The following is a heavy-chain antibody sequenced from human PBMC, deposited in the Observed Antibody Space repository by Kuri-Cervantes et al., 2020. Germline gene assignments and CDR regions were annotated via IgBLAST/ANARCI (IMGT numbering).Heavy chain of an antibody. CDR3: ARDPPAPDNWFDP. CDR2: INPNSGGT. J-gene: IGHJ5*02. Sequence: ASVKVSCKASGYTFTGYYMHWVRQAPGQGLEWMGWINPNSGGTNYAQKFQGRVTMTRDTSISTAYMELIRLRSEDTAVYYCARDPPAPDNWFDPWGQGTLVTVSS. CDR1: GYTFTGYY. V-gene: IGHV1-2*02.